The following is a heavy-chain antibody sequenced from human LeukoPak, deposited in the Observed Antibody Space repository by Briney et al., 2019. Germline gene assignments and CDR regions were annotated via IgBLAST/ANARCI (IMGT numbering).Heavy chain of an antibody. J-gene: IGHJ1*01. CDR3: ARGGSSWSAEFFQH. D-gene: IGHD6-13*01. V-gene: IGHV1-18*01. CDR2: ISAYNGDT. CDR1: GYAFSNYG. Sequence: ASVKVSCKASGYAFSNYGINWVRQAPGQGLEWMGWISAYNGDTKYAQKLQDRVTMSTDKSTSTAYMELRSLRSDDTAMYFCARGGSSWSAEFFQHWGQGTLVFVSS.